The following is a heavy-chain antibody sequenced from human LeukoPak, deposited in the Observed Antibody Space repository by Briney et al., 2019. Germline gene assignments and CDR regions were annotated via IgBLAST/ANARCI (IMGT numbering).Heavy chain of an antibody. CDR2: IHHSGST. CDR1: GYSISSGDY. Sequence: PSETLSLTCIVSGYSISSGDYWGWIRQPPGKGLEWIGSIHHSGSTYDNPSLKSRVTLSVDTSKNQFSLKLSSVTAADTAVYYCARDLVRGDGYNFDHWGQGTLVTVSS. J-gene: IGHJ4*02. CDR3: ARDLVRGDGYNFDH. D-gene: IGHD5-24*01. V-gene: IGHV4-38-2*02.